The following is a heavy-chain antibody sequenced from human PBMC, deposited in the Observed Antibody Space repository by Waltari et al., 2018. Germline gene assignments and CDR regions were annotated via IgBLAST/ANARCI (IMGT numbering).Heavy chain of an antibody. D-gene: IGHD2-8*01. J-gene: IGHJ4*02. Sequence: EVQLLESGGGLVQPGGSLRLSCAASGFTFSSYAMSWVRQAPGKGLEWVSALSGSGGSTYYADSVKGRFTISRDNSKNTLYLQMNSLRAEDTVVYYCAKPDVYASYNDYWGQGTLVTVSS. CDR1: GFTFSSYA. CDR2: LSGSGGST. V-gene: IGHV3-23*01. CDR3: AKPDVYASYNDY.